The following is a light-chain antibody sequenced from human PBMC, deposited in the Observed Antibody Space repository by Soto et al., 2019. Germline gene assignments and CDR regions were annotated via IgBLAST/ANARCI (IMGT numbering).Light chain of an antibody. CDR1: QSISSY. V-gene: IGKV1-39*01. CDR2: AAS. Sequence: DIHITQSPSSLSASVGDRVTITCRASQSISSYLNWYQQKPGKAPKLLIYAASSLQSGVPSRFSGSASGTDFTLILPSLQLEEFAKDYYHQSYSTPNTCGQGTKVDVK. J-gene: IGKJ2*01. CDR3: HQSYSTPNT.